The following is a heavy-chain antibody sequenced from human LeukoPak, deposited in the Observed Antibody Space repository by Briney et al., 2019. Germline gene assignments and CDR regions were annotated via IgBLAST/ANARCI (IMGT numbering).Heavy chain of an antibody. CDR3: ARRSRIAATGTGYYGMDV. V-gene: IGHV1-18*01. D-gene: IGHD6-13*01. Sequence: ASVKVSCKASGYTFTSYGISWVRQAPGQGLEWMGWISAYNGNTNYAQKLQGRVTMTTDTSTSTAYMELRSLRSDDTAVYYCARRSRIAATGTGYYGMDVWGQGTTVTVSS. CDR1: GYTFTSYG. J-gene: IGHJ6*02. CDR2: ISAYNGNT.